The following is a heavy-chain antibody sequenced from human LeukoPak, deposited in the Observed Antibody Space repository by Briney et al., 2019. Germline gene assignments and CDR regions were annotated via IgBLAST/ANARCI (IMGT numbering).Heavy chain of an antibody. Sequence: TGGSLRLSCAASGFTFSNAWMSWVRQAPGKGLEWVAIIWHDGSNKYYTDSVKGRFTISRDNSENTVYLQMNSLRAEDTAVYYCARNNWNSRTQRWFYFDNWGQGTLVTVSS. D-gene: IGHD1-1*01. CDR3: ARNNWNSRTQRWFYFDN. CDR1: GFTFSNAW. J-gene: IGHJ4*02. CDR2: IWHDGSNK. V-gene: IGHV3-33*08.